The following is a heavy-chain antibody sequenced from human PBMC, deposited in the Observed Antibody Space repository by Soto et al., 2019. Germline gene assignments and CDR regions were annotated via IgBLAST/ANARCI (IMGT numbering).Heavy chain of an antibody. J-gene: IGHJ6*02. V-gene: IGHV3-30-3*01. CDR2: ISYDGSNK. Sequence: GGSLRLSCAASGFTFSSYAMHWVRQAPGKGLEWVAVISYDGSNKYYADSVKGRFTISRDNSKSTLYLQMNSLRAEDTAVYYCARDRGGSFPHYYYYGMDVWGQGTTVTVSS. CDR3: ARDRGGSFPHYYYYGMDV. D-gene: IGHD1-26*01. CDR1: GFTFSSYA.